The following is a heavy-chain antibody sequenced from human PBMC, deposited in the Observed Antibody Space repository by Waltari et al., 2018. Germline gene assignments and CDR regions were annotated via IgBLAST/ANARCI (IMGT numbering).Heavy chain of an antibody. CDR3: ARSGAADFWSGYYEYGMDV. Sequence: QVQLQESGPGLVKPSETLSLTCTVSGGSLSSYYWSWLRQPPAKGLAWIGYIYYSGSTNYNPSLKSRVTISVDTSKNQFSLKLSSVTAADTAVYYCARSGAADFWSGYYEYGMDVWGQGTTVTVSS. V-gene: IGHV4-59*01. J-gene: IGHJ6*02. CDR1: GGSLSSYY. D-gene: IGHD3-3*01. CDR2: IYYSGST.